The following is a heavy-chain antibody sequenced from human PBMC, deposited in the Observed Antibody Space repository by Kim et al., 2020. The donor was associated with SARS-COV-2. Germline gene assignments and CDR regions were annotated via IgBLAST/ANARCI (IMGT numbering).Heavy chain of an antibody. V-gene: IGHV3-23*01. J-gene: IGHJ5*02. CDR2: ISGSGGST. Sequence: PGKGLEWVSAISGSGGSTYYADSVKGRFTISRDNSKNTLYLQMNSLRAEDTAVYYCAKSGVVMSWFDPWGQGTLVTVSS. D-gene: IGHD3-3*01. CDR3: AKSGVVMSWFDP.